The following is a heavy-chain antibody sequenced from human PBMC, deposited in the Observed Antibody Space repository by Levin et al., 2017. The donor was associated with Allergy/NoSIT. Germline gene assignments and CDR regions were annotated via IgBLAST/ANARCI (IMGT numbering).Heavy chain of an antibody. CDR3: ALGSNTAMVDY. CDR1: GFTFSRYT. V-gene: IGHV3-48*01. CDR2: ISSSSSTI. D-gene: IGHD5-18*01. Sequence: GGSLRLSCAASGFTFSRYTMNWVRQAPRKGLEWVSYISSSSSTIYYADSVKGRFTISRDNAKNSLYLQMNSLRAEDTAVYYCALGSNTAMVDYWGQGTLVTVSS. J-gene: IGHJ4*02.